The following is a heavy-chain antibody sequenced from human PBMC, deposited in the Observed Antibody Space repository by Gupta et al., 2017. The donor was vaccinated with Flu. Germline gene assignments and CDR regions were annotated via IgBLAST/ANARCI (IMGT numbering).Heavy chain of an antibody. Sequence: QVQLVQSGAAVKKPGASVTVSCKASGYTFTSYDINWVRQATGQGLEWMGWMNPNSGNTGYAQKFQGRVTMTRNTSISTAYMELSSLRSEDTAVYYCARGPRDYYDSSGYYADFDYWGQGTLVTVSS. D-gene: IGHD3-22*01. V-gene: IGHV1-8*01. CDR1: GYTFTSYD. CDR2: MNPNSGNT. J-gene: IGHJ4*02. CDR3: ARGPRDYYDSSGYYADFDY.